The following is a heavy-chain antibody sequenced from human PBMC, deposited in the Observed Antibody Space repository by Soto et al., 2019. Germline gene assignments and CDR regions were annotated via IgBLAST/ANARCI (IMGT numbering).Heavy chain of an antibody. V-gene: IGHV4-59*08. CDR3: ARRGENYYYYYMDV. CDR2: IYYSGST. Sequence: SETLSLTCTVSGGSISSYYWSWIRQPPGKGLEWIGYIYYSGSTNYNPSLKSRVTISVDTSKNQFSLKLSSVTAADTAVYYCARRGENYYYYYMDVWGKGTTVTVSS. J-gene: IGHJ6*03. D-gene: IGHD2-21*01. CDR1: GGSISSYY.